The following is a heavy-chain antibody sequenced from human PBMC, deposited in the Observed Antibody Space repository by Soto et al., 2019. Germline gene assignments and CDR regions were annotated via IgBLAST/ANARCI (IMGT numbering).Heavy chain of an antibody. V-gene: IGHV3-74*01. CDR2: INSGGSST. CDR3: ARSRYHYYGMDV. J-gene: IGHJ6*02. CDR1: GFTCSSYW. Sequence: PGGSLRLSCAASGFTCSSYWMHWVCQAPGKGLVWVSRINSGGSSTSYADSVKGRFTISRDNAKNTLYLQMNSLRAEDTAVYYCARSRYHYYGMDVWGQGTTVTVSS.